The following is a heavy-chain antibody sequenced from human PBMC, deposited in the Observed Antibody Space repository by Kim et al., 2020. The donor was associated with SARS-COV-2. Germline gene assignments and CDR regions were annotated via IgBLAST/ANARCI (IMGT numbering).Heavy chain of an antibody. CDR2: ISGSGGST. Sequence: GGSLRLSCAASGFTFSSYAMSWVRQAPGKGLEWVSAISGSGGSTYYADSVKGRFTISRDNSKNTLYLQMNSLRAEDTAVYYCAKDQSSGWYVEVFDYWGQGTLVTVSS. J-gene: IGHJ4*02. V-gene: IGHV3-23*01. CDR3: AKDQSSGWYVEVFDY. D-gene: IGHD6-19*01. CDR1: GFTFSSYA.